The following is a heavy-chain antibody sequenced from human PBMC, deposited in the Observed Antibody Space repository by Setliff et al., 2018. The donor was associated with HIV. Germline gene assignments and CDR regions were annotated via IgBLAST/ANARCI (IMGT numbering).Heavy chain of an antibody. Sequence: SETLSLTCPVSGYSISSGYYWGWIRQPPGRGLEWIGAIGYNGDTSYNPSLNSRVTLSVDRSKNQFSLKLSSVSAADTAVYFCARWGASGGRPDWHAFDMWGQGTMVTVSS. J-gene: IGHJ3*02. CDR2: IGYNGDT. CDR3: ARWGASGGRPDWHAFDM. CDR1: GYSISSGYY. V-gene: IGHV4-38-2*01. D-gene: IGHD2-15*01.